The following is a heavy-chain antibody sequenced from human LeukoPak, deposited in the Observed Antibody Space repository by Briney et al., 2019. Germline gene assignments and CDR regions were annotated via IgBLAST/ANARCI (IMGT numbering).Heavy chain of an antibody. CDR2: LDPEDGAT. J-gene: IGHJ4*02. CDR1: GDTLIELA. CDR3: AKPSPLAPTVTRYFFDS. D-gene: IGHD4-11*01. V-gene: IGHV1-24*01. Sequence: SVKVSCKVSGDTLIELAIHWVRQAPGKGLEWMGGLDPEDGATMYAQKFEGRVSMTEDTTTGTAYMELSSVRAEDTAVYYCAKPSPLAPTVTRYFFDSWGQGTLVTVSS.